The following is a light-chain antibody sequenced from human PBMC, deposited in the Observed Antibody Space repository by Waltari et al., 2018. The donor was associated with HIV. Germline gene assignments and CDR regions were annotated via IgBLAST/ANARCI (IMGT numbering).Light chain of an antibody. CDR3: QQYGGSPPMN. CDR2: GAS. V-gene: IGKV3-20*01. Sequence: EIVLTQSPATLSLSPGERPTLSCRASQTVTSNYFVWYQHKPGQAPRLLIYGASTRATGIPDRFSGSGSGTDFTLTISRLEPEDFAVYYCQQYGGSPPMNFGQGTRLEIK. CDR1: QTVTSNY. J-gene: IGKJ5*01.